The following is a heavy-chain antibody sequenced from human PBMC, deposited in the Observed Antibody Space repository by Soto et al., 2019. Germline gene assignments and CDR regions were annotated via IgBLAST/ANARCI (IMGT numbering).Heavy chain of an antibody. CDR3: ARGVAGSGLDL. V-gene: IGHV6-1*01. CDR1: GDSVSSNSAA. CDR2: RYYRSNWRH. Sequence: PSQTLSLTCAISGDSVSSNSAAWNWIRSSTSRGLEWLGRRYYRSNWRHDYTVSVKSRITVNPDTSKNQFSPQLNSVTPDGTAVYYCARGVAGSGLDLWGQGTMVTVSS. D-gene: IGHD6-19*01. J-gene: IGHJ5*02.